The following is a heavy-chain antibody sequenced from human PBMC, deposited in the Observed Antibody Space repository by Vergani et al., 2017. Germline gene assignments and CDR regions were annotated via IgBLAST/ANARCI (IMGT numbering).Heavy chain of an antibody. Sequence: QVQLQESGPGLVKPSQTLSLTCTVSGGSISSGDYYWSWIRQPPGKGLEWIGYIYYSGSTYYNPSLKSRVTISVDTSKNQFSLKLSSVTAADTAVYYCARAAEYCSGGSCYSDHFDYWGQGTLVTVSS. J-gene: IGHJ4*02. D-gene: IGHD2-15*01. CDR3: ARAAEYCSGGSCYSDHFDY. CDR2: IYYSGST. CDR1: GGSISSGDYY. V-gene: IGHV4-30-4*01.